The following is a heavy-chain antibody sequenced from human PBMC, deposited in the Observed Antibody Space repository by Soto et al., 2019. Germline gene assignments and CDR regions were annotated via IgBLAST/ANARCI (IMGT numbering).Heavy chain of an antibody. CDR1: GVSISAYY. J-gene: IGHJ4*02. D-gene: IGHD6-6*01. CDR3: AGLYTSSPFFDS. CDR2: IYNSGST. Sequence: LSLTCTVSGVSISAYYWSWIRQPPGEALEWIGFIYNSGSTHYNPSLKSRVTMSIDTSKNQFSLKLSSVTAADTAMYYCAGLYTSSPFFDSWGQGTLVTVSS. V-gene: IGHV4-59*01.